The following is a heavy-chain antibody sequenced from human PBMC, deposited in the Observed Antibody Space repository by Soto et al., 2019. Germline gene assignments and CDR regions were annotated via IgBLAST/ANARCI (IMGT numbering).Heavy chain of an antibody. CDR2: IGYDGSNK. Sequence: QVQLVESGGDVVQPGRSLRLSCAASGFTFSNYGMHWARQAPGKGLEWVAAIGYDGSNKYYADSVKGRFTISRDNSKNTLYLRMDSLRAEDTALYYCAGGPYDFDYCGQGTLVTVSS. CDR1: GFTFSNYG. D-gene: IGHD1-26*01. J-gene: IGHJ4*02. CDR3: AGGPYDFDY. V-gene: IGHV3-33*01.